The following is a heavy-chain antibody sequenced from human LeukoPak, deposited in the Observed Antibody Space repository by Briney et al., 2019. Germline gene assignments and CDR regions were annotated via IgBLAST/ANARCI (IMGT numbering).Heavy chain of an antibody. CDR3: AKLWTVATPVGYYVDV. J-gene: IGHJ6*03. Sequence: GGSLRLSCVASGFTFSDFGMHWVRQAPGKGLEWVAVISYDGRNKYYADSVKGRFTISRDGSKNTLYLQMNSLRAEDTAVYYCAKLWTVATPVGYYVDVWGKGTTVTVSS. V-gene: IGHV3-30*18. CDR1: GFTFSDFG. CDR2: ISYDGRNK. D-gene: IGHD5-12*01.